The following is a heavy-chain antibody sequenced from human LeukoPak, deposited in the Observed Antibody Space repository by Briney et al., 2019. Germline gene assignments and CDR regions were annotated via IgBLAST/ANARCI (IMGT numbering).Heavy chain of an antibody. CDR2: ITSSGTSI. D-gene: IGHD3-22*01. CDR1: GFTFSSYE. Sequence: PGGSLRLSCAASGFTFSSYEMIWVRQAPGKGLEWVSYITSSGTSIYYADSVKGRFTISRDNAKNSLYLQMNSLRAEDTAVYYCARDNAPSDYYDSSGPGTYWYFDLWGRGTLVTVSS. J-gene: IGHJ2*01. CDR3: ARDNAPSDYYDSSGPGTYWYFDL. V-gene: IGHV3-48*03.